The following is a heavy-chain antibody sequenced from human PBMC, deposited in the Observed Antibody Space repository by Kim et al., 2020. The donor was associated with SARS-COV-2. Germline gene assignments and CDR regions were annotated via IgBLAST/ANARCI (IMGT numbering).Heavy chain of an antibody. CDR2: ISATSGIT. CDR3: ATRPCDGFYVPWGY. Sequence: GGSLRLSCVVSGFTLSTCAMTWVRQAPGKGLEWVSTISATSGITYYADSVKGRFTVSRDNSKNTLDLQVNSLRAEDTALYYCATRPCDGFYVPWGYWGRG. J-gene: IGHJ4*02. D-gene: IGHD3-10*02. CDR1: GFTLSTCA. V-gene: IGHV3-23*01.